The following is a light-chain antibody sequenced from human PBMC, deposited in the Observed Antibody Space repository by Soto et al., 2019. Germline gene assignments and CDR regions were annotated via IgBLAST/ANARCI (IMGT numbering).Light chain of an antibody. V-gene: IGLV1-40*01. CDR1: SSNIGAGYD. J-gene: IGLJ1*01. Sequence: QSVLPQPPSVSGAPGQRVTISCTGSSSNIGAGYDVHWYQQLPGTAPKLLIYVNSNRPSGVPDRFSGSKSGTSASLAITGLQAEDEADYYCQSYDSSLSGSYVFGTGTKLTVL. CDR2: VNS. CDR3: QSYDSSLSGSYV.